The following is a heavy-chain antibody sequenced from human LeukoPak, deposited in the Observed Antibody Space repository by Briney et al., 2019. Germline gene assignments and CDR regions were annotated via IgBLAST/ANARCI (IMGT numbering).Heavy chain of an antibody. D-gene: IGHD6-6*01. Sequence: PSETLSLTCTVSGGSISSYYWSWIRQPAGKGLEWIGRIYTSGSTNYNPSLKSRVTMSVDTSKNQFSLKLSSVTAADTAVYYCARSIAARLDYYYHMDVWGKGTTVTVSS. CDR3: ARSIAARLDYYYHMDV. J-gene: IGHJ6*03. CDR2: IYTSGST. V-gene: IGHV4-4*07. CDR1: GGSISSYY.